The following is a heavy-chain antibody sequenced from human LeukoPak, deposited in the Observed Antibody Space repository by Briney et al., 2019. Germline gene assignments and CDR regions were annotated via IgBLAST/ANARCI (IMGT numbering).Heavy chain of an antibody. J-gene: IGHJ3*02. CDR2: ISGSGGST. CDR3: ASAGDGSSSAFDI. CDR1: GFTFSSYA. D-gene: IGHD6-13*01. Sequence: GGSLRLSCAASGFTFSSYAMSWVRQAPGKGLEWVSAISGSGGSTYYADSVKGRFTISRDNSKNTLYLQMNSLRAEDTAVYYCASAGDGSSSAFDIWGQGTMVTVSS. V-gene: IGHV3-23*01.